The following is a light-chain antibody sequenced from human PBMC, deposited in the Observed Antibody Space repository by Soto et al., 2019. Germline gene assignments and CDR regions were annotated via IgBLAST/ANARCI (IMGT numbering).Light chain of an antibody. V-gene: IGLV2-14*01. CDR1: CSDVGGYNY. Sequence: QSALRQPASVSGSPGQSITISCTGTCSDVGGYNYVSWYQQHPGKAPKLMIYAVSNRPSGVSNRFSGSKSGNTATLTISGLQAEDEADYYCCSYTVSGTYVFGTGTKVTVL. CDR2: AVS. J-gene: IGLJ1*01. CDR3: CSYTVSGTYV.